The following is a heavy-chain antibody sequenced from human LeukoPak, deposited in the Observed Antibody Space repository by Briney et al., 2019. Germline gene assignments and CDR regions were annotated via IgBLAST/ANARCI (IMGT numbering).Heavy chain of an antibody. Sequence: GASVKVSCKASGYTFTSYGISWVRQAPGQGLEWMGWISAYNGNTNYAQKLQGRVTMTTDTSTSTAYMELRSLRSDDTAVYYCARVLRYFDWLFRHAVRGVEPFDPWGQGTLVTVSS. CDR3: ARVLRYFDWLFRHAVRGVEPFDP. J-gene: IGHJ5*02. CDR2: ISAYNGNT. CDR1: GYTFTSYG. V-gene: IGHV1-18*01. D-gene: IGHD3-9*01.